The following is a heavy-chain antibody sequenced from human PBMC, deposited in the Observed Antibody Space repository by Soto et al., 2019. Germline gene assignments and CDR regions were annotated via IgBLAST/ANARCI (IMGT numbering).Heavy chain of an antibody. D-gene: IGHD3-10*01. J-gene: IGHJ6*02. CDR3: ASMVRGVIIQSYYYSMDV. CDR1: GYTFTSYY. Sequence: QVQLVQSGAEVKKPGASVKVSCKASGYTFTSYYMHWVRQAPGQGLEWMGIINPSGGSTSYAQKFQGRVTMTRDTSTSTVYMELSSLRSEDTAVYYCASMVRGVIIQSYYYSMDVWGQGTTVTVSS. V-gene: IGHV1-46*01. CDR2: INPSGGST.